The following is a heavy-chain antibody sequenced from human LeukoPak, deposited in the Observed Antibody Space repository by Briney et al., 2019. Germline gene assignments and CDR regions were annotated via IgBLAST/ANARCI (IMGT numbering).Heavy chain of an antibody. CDR2: IYYSGST. CDR3: ARGGYYGSGNDFRFDP. D-gene: IGHD3-10*01. Sequence: SETLSLTCTVSGGSISGYYWSWIRQPPGKGLEWIGYIYYSGSTNYKPSLKSRVTISVDTSKNQFSLKLSSVTAADTAVYYCARGGYYGSGNDFRFDPWGQGTLVTVSS. J-gene: IGHJ5*02. V-gene: IGHV4-59*01. CDR1: GGSISGYY.